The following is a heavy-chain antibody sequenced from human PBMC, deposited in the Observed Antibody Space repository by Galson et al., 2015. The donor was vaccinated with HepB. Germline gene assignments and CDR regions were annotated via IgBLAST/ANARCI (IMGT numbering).Heavy chain of an antibody. J-gene: IGHJ4*02. CDR3: ARGHTIYGVMWRYLAS. Sequence: LTCSVSGVSVSSGGHFWNWIRQRPGKDLEWIGYIYDTGSTNYNSSLYSRVTISLGTPNNHISLKLSSVTSADTAVYYCARGHTIYGVMWRYLASWGQGVLVTVSS. CDR1: GVSVSSGGHF. D-gene: IGHD3-16*01. CDR2: IYDTGST. V-gene: IGHV4-31*03.